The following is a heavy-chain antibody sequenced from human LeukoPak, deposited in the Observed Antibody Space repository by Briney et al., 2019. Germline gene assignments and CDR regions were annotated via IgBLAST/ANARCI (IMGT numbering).Heavy chain of an antibody. CDR3: ARERPTFDY. Sequence: SETLSLTCTVSGGSISNYYWNWIRQPPGKGLEWIGYIYYSGTTNYNPSLKSRVSISVDTSKNQFSLKLSSVTAADTAVYYCARERPTFDYWGQGTLVTVSS. V-gene: IGHV4-59*08. D-gene: IGHD1-26*01. CDR2: IYYSGTT. J-gene: IGHJ4*02. CDR1: GGSISNYY.